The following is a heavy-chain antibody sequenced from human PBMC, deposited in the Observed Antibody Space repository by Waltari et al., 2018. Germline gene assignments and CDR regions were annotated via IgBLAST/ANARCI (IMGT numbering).Heavy chain of an antibody. CDR3: AKDAFGNTYLDF. CDR2: IWFDGSDK. J-gene: IGHJ4*02. Sequence: QVNLVESGGGVVQPGGSMRLSCTTSGFTSTIFGMNWVGQAPGKGLEWVALIWFDGSDKFYADSVRGRFTISRDNSARTLYLDMDSLRLDDTAMYYCAKDAFGNTYLDFWGQGTLVTVSS. D-gene: IGHD2-2*02. CDR1: GFTSTIFG. V-gene: IGHV3-30*02.